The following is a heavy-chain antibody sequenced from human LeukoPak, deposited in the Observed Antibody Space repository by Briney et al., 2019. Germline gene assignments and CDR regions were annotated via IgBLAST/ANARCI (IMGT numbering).Heavy chain of an antibody. V-gene: IGHV4-39*01. CDR1: GGSISSSSYY. D-gene: IGHD6-19*01. CDR3: ARPHSSGWYKGDFDY. CDR2: IYYSGST. J-gene: IGHJ4*02. Sequence: PSETLSLTCTVSGGSISSSSYYWGWIRQPPGKGLEWIGSIYYSGSTYYNPSLKSRVTISVDTSKNQFSLKLSSVTAADTAVYYCARPHSSGWYKGDFDYWGQGTLVTVSS.